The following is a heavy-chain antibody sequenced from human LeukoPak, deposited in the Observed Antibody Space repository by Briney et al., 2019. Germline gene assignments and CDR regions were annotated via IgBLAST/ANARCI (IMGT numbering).Heavy chain of an antibody. V-gene: IGHV3-23*01. CDR1: GFTFSSYA. J-gene: IGHJ6*02. D-gene: IGHD6-13*01. CDR2: ISGSGGST. Sequence: GGSLRLSCAASGFTFSSYAISWVRQAPGKGLEWVSAISGSGGSTYYADSVKGRFTISRDNSKNTLYLQMNSLRAEDTAVYYCATNGGQQPYPYGMDVWGQGTTVTVSS. CDR3: ATNGGQQPYPYGMDV.